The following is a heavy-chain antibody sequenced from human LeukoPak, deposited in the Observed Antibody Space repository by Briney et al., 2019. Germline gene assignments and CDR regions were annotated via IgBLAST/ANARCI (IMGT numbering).Heavy chain of an antibody. Sequence: SETLSLTCTVSGDSISNFYWSWIRQSPGKGLEWIGYIFNSGTTNYNPSLKSRVTISVDTSKNQFSLKLSSVTATDTAVYYCARAGYYDSSGYHYNGKIDSWGQGTLVTVSS. CDR1: GDSISNFY. CDR3: ARAGYYDSSGYHYNGKIDS. V-gene: IGHV4-59*01. D-gene: IGHD3-22*01. CDR2: IFNSGTT. J-gene: IGHJ4*02.